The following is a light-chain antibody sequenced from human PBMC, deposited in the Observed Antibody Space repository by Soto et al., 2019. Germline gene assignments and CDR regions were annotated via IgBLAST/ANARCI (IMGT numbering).Light chain of an antibody. Sequence: VLTQSPATLSLSPGERATLSCRASLDVNSYLAWYQQKPGQAPRLLIYDASNRAAGIPARFSGSGSGTDFTLTISSLEPEDYAIYYCQQRQYWPPITFGQGTRLEIK. J-gene: IGKJ5*01. CDR2: DAS. CDR1: LDVNSY. V-gene: IGKV3-11*01. CDR3: QQRQYWPPIT.